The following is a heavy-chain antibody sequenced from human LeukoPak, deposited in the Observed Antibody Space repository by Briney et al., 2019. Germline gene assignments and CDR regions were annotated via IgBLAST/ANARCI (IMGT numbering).Heavy chain of an antibody. Sequence: GGSLRLSCAASGFTFSSYWMSWVRQAPGKGLEWVASIKQDGSEKYYVDSVKGRFTISRDNAKNSLYLQMNSLRAEDTAVYYCAKDITIFGVVSYFDYWGQGTLVTVSS. J-gene: IGHJ4*02. CDR2: IKQDGSEK. CDR1: GFTFSSYW. D-gene: IGHD3-3*01. V-gene: IGHV3-7*04. CDR3: AKDITIFGVVSYFDY.